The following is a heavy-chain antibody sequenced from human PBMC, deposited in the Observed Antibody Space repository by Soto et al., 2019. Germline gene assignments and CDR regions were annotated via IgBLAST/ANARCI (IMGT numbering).Heavy chain of an antibody. J-gene: IGHJ6*02. D-gene: IGHD6-13*01. CDR3: ARDAVTIGVSSSWPGYGMDV. CDR2: ISSSSSYI. V-gene: IGHV3-21*01. Sequence: GGSLRLSCAASGFTFSSYSMNWVRQAPGKGLEWVSSISSSSSYIYYADSVKGRFTISRDNAKNSLYLQMNSLRAEDTAVYYCARDAVTIGVSSSWPGYGMDVWGQGTTVTVSS. CDR1: GFTFSSYS.